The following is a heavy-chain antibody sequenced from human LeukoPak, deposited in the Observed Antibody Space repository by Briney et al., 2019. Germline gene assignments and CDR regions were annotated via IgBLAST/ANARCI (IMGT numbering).Heavy chain of an antibody. V-gene: IGHV4-31*03. CDR2: IYYSGST. J-gene: IGHJ6*02. CDR1: GGSISSGGYY. Sequence: SETLSLTCTVSGGSISSGGYYWSWIRQHPGKGLEWIGYIYYSGSTYYNPSLKSRVTISVDTSKNQFSLKLSSVTAADTAVYYCARDAPQVSGMDVWGQGATVTVSS. CDR3: ARDAPQVSGMDV.